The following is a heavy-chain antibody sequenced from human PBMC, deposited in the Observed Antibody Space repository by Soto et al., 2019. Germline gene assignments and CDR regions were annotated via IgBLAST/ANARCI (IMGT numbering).Heavy chain of an antibody. CDR2: ISYDGSNK. D-gene: IGHD3-22*01. Sequence: GGSLRLSCAASGFTFSSYWMSWVRQAPGKGLEWVALISYDGSNKYYADSVKGRFTISRDNSKNTLYLQMNSLRAEDTAMYYCAKDAPYYYDSSGYYGPFDYWGQGTLVTVSS. J-gene: IGHJ4*02. CDR1: GFTFSSYW. V-gene: IGHV3-30*18. CDR3: AKDAPYYYDSSGYYGPFDY.